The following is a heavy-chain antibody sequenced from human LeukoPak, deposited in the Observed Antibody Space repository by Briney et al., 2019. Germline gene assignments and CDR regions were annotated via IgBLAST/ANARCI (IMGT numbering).Heavy chain of an antibody. D-gene: IGHD3-22*01. CDR1: GFTFSNAW. CDR2: IRSNSDGGTI. J-gene: IGHJ5*02. Sequence: GGSLRLSCATSGFTFSNAWMNWVRQAPGKGLEWVGRIRSNSDGGTIDYAAPVKGRFTLSRDDSKTTLYLQMDSLQTEDTAAYYCATDFYDSTWGQGTLVTVSS. CDR3: ATDFYDST. V-gene: IGHV3-15*07.